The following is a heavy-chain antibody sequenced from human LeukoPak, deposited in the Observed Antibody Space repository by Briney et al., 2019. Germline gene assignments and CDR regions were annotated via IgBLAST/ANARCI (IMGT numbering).Heavy chain of an antibody. D-gene: IGHD2-2*01. V-gene: IGHV1-18*01. CDR3: ARTGLHCSSTSCYCDP. CDR1: GYTFTSYG. CDR2: ISAYNGNT. J-gene: IGHJ5*02. Sequence: ASVKVSCKASGYTFTSYGISWVRQAPGQGLEWMGWISAYNGNTNYAQKLQGRVTMTTDTSTSTAYMELRSLRSDDTAVYYCARTGLHCSSTSCYCDPWGQGTLVTVSS.